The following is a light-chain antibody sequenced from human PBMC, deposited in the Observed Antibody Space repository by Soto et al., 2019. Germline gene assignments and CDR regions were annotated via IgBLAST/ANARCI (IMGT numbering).Light chain of an antibody. CDR3: QQYNDWILT. CDR2: GAS. CDR1: QSVSSSY. Sequence: EIVLTQSPGTLSLSPGERATLSCRASQSVSSSYLAWYQQKPGQAPRLLIYGASTRATDIPARFSGSGSGTEFTLTISSLQSEDFAVYYCQQYNDWILTFGQGNKVDIK. V-gene: IGKV3-15*01. J-gene: IGKJ1*01.